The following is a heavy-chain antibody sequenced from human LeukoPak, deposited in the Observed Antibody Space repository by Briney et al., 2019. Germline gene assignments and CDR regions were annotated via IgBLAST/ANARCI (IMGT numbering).Heavy chain of an antibody. J-gene: IGHJ5*02. CDR1: GFTFSSYA. Sequence: GGSLRLSCAASGFTFSSYAMHWVRQAPGKGLERVAVISYDGSNKYYADSVKGRFTISRDNSKNTLYLQMNSLRAEDTAVYYCAREGRRVGSTRPYNWFDPWGQGTLVTVSS. V-gene: IGHV3-30*04. D-gene: IGHD1-26*01. CDR2: ISYDGSNK. CDR3: AREGRRVGSTRPYNWFDP.